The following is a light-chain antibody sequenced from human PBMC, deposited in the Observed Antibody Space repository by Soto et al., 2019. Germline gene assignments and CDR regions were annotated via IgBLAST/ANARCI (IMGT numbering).Light chain of an antibody. Sequence: DIQMTQSPSTLSASVGDRVTITCRASQTIDSWLAWYQQRPGKPPNLLIYKASTLASGVPSRCSGSGSGTEFTLTINSLQPDDFATYYCQQYHIYSGTFGQGTKVDIK. CDR1: QTIDSW. CDR3: QQYHIYSGT. J-gene: IGKJ1*01. CDR2: KAS. V-gene: IGKV1-5*03.